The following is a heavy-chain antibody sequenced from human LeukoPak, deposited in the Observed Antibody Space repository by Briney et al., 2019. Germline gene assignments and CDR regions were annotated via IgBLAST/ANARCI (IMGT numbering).Heavy chain of an antibody. CDR3: ARQDFWSGYPTFDY. J-gene: IGHJ4*02. CDR2: IYYSGST. V-gene: IGHV4-39*01. CDR1: GGSISSSSYY. D-gene: IGHD3-3*01. Sequence: SETLSLTCTVSGGSISSSSYYWGWIRQPPGKGLEWIGSIYYSGSTYYNPSLKSRVTISVDTSKNQFSLRLSSVTAADTAVYYCARQDFWSGYPTFDYWGQGTLVTVSS.